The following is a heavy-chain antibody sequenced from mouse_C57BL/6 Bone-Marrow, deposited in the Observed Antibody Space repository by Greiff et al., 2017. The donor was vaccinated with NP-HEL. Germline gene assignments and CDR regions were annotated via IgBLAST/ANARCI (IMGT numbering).Heavy chain of an antibody. J-gene: IGHJ3*01. Sequence: QVQLQQSGPGLVQPSQSLSITCTVSGFSLTSYGVHWVRQSPGKGLEWLGVIWSGGSTDYNAAFISRLSISKDNSKSQVFFKMNSLQADDTAIYYCARRDFYYYGSSYVWFAYWGQGTLVTVSA. CDR1: GFSLTSYG. CDR2: IWSGGST. CDR3: ARRDFYYYGSSYVWFAY. V-gene: IGHV2-2*01. D-gene: IGHD1-1*01.